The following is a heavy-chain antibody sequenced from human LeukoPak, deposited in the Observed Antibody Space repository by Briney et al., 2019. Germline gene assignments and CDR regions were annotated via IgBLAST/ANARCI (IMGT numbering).Heavy chain of an antibody. CDR1: GFTFSSYA. CDR3: AKQHKKYSLVHYYYYGMDV. CDR2: ISGSGGST. J-gene: IGHJ6*02. V-gene: IGHV3-23*01. Sequence: GGSLRLSCAASGFTFSSYAMSWVRQAPGKGLEWVSAISGSGGSTYYADSVKGRFTISRDNSKNTLYLQMNSLRAEDTAVYYCAKQHKKYSLVHYYYYGMDVWGQGTTVTVSS. D-gene: IGHD6-6*01.